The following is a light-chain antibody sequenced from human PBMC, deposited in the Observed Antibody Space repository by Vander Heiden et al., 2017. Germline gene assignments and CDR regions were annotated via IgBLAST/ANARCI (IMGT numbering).Light chain of an antibody. Sequence: QSSLTQPASVAGSPGQSLTLSCIATSSDVGGFNYVSWYQQHPGKAPTLMIYDVSNRPSGVSNRCSGSKSGNTASLTISGLQAEDEADYYCSSYTSSSTLDVFGTGTKVTVL. J-gene: IGLJ1*01. CDR2: DVS. CDR1: SSDVGGFNY. V-gene: IGLV2-14*01. CDR3: SSYTSSSTLDV.